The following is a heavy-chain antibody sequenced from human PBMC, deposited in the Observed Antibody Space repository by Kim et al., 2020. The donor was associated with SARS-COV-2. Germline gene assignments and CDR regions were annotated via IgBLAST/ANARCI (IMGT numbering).Heavy chain of an antibody. CDR3: AKDPHPNRSIAVAGYYYG. J-gene: IGHJ6*01. D-gene: IGHD6-19*01. V-gene: IGHV3-30*18. CDR2: ISYDGSNK. CDR1: GFTFSSYG. Sequence: GGSLRLSCAASGFTFSSYGMHWVRQAPGKGLEWVAVISYDGSNKYYADSVKGRFTISRDNSKNTLYLQMNSLRAEDTAVYYCAKDPHPNRSIAVAGYYYG.